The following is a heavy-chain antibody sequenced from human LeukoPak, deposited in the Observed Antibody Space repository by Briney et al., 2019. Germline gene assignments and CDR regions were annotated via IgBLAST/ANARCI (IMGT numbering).Heavy chain of an antibody. J-gene: IGHJ3*02. V-gene: IGHV4-34*01. Sequence: PSETLSLTCAVYGGPFSGYYWTWIRQPPGKGLEWIGEINHSGSTNYNPSLKSRVTISVDTSKNQFSLKLSSVTAADTAVYYCARERPSDAFDIWGQGTMVTVSS. CDR1: GGPFSGYY. CDR2: INHSGST. CDR3: ARERPSDAFDI.